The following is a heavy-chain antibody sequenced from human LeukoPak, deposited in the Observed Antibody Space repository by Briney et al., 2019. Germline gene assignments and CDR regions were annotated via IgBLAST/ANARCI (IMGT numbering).Heavy chain of an antibody. J-gene: IGHJ4*02. D-gene: IGHD5-12*01. CDR1: GFTFSDYY. Sequence: PGGSLRLSCAASGFTFSDYYMSWIRQAPGKGLEWVSYISSSGSTIYYADSVKGRFTISRDNSKNTLYLQMNSLRAEDTAVYYCARDFSISGYPHYWGQGTLVTVSS. V-gene: IGHV3-11*04. CDR2: ISSSGSTI. CDR3: ARDFSISGYPHY.